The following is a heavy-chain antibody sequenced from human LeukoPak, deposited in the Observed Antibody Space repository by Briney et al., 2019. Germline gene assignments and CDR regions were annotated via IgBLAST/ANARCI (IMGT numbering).Heavy chain of an antibody. D-gene: IGHD3-22*01. CDR1: GFTVSSNY. Sequence: GGSLRLSCAASGFTVSSNYMSWVRQAPGKGLEWVSVIYSGGSTYYADSVKGRFTISRDSSKNTLYLQMNSLRAEDTAVYYCARDHKAYYYDSSGYYLDYWGQGTLVTVSS. CDR3: ARDHKAYYYDSSGYYLDY. CDR2: IYSGGST. V-gene: IGHV3-53*01. J-gene: IGHJ4*02.